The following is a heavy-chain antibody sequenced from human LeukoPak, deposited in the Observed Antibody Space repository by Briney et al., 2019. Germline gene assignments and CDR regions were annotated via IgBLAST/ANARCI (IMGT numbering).Heavy chain of an antibody. Sequence: GSLRLSCAASGFTFSSYAMSWVRQAPGKGLEWVSAISGSGGSTYYADSVKGRFTISRDNSKNTLYLQMNSLRAEDTAVYYCAKDWYYYGSGRKTPFDYWGQGTLVTASS. V-gene: IGHV3-23*01. D-gene: IGHD3-10*01. CDR2: ISGSGGST. J-gene: IGHJ4*02. CDR1: GFTFSSYA. CDR3: AKDWYYYGSGRKTPFDY.